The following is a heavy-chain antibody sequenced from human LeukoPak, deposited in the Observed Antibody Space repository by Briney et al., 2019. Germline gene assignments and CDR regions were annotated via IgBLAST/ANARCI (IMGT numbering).Heavy chain of an antibody. CDR1: GFTFSSYW. J-gene: IGHJ4*02. D-gene: IGHD3-3*01. CDR2: IKQDGSEK. CDR3: ARDDPTLFWSGSPFY. V-gene: IGHV3-7*01. Sequence: GGSLRLSCAASGFTFSSYWMSWVRQAPGKGLEWVANIKQDGSEKYYVDSVKGRFTISRDNAKNSLYLQMNSLRAEDTAVYYCARDDPTLFWSGSPFYWGQGTLVTVSS.